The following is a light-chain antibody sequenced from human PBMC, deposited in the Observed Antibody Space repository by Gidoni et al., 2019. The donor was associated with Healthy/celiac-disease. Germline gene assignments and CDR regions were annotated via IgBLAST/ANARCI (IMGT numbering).Light chain of an antibody. V-gene: IGKV3-20*01. CDR2: GAS. CDR3: QQYGSSPWT. Sequence: EIVLTPSPGTLSLSPGERATLSCRASQSVSSSYLAWYQQKPGQAPRLLIYGASSRATGIPDRFSGSGSGTDLNLTISRLEPEDFAVYYCQQYGSSPWTFGQGTKVESK. CDR1: QSVSSSY. J-gene: IGKJ1*01.